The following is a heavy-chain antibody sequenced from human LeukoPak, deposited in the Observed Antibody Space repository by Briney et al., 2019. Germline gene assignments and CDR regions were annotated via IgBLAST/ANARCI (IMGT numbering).Heavy chain of an antibody. CDR2: IYYTGNT. CDR3: VRRRAVPAFYYFDY. CDR1: GGSISNYY. J-gene: IGHJ4*02. Sequence: SETLSLTCTVSGGSISNYYWTWIRQPPRKGLEWIGYIYYTGNTNCDPSLRSRVTISLDTSNNQFSLKLNSLTAADTAVYYCVRRRAVPAFYYFDYWGQGILVTVSS. D-gene: IGHD6-19*01. V-gene: IGHV4-59*08.